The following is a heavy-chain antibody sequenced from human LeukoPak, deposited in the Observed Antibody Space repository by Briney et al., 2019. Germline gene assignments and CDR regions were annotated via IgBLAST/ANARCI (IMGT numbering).Heavy chain of an antibody. Sequence: PSETLSLTCAVYGGSFSGYYWSWIRQPPRKGLEWIGEINHSGSTNYNPSLKSRLTISVDTSKNQFPLKLSSVTAADTAVYYCARSGRYDYVWGSYRYLFDYWGQGTLVTVSS. D-gene: IGHD3-16*02. J-gene: IGHJ4*02. CDR3: ARSGRYDYVWGSYRYLFDY. CDR2: INHSGST. CDR1: GGSFSGYY. V-gene: IGHV4-34*01.